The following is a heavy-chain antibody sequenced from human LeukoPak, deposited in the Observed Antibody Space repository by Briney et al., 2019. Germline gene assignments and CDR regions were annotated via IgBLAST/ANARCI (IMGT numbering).Heavy chain of an antibody. CDR3: ARRSGTKGYYYYYYMDV. CDR2: IYTSGST. CDR1: GGSISSYY. V-gene: IGHV4-4*09. J-gene: IGHJ6*03. D-gene: IGHD1-1*01. Sequence: SETLSLTCTVSGGSISSYYWSWIRQPPGKGLEWIGYIYTSGSTNYNPSHKSRVTISVDTSKNQYSLKLSSVTAADTAVDYCARRSGTKGYYYYYYMDVWGKGTTVTVSS.